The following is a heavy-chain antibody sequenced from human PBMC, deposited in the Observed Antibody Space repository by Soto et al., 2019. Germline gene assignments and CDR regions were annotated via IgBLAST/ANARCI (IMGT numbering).Heavy chain of an antibody. J-gene: IGHJ6*02. V-gene: IGHV4-4*07. Sequence: SETLSLTCTVADGSISGYYWSWTRQSAGKGLEWIGRIYSTGISDKNPSFKSRVTMSVDTSKNQLVLKLRSVTAADTAVYYCARGPRGQLSGMNVWGQGTTVTVSS. CDR1: DGSISGYY. D-gene: IGHD3-10*01. CDR3: ARGPRGQLSGMNV. CDR2: IYSTGIS.